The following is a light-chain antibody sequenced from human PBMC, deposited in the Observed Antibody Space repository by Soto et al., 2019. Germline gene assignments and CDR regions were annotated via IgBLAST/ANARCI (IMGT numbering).Light chain of an antibody. J-gene: IGKJ2*01. CDR3: QQYGSSPPYT. CDR2: GAS. V-gene: IGKV3-20*01. Sequence: EIVLTQSPGTLSLSPGERATLSCRPSQSVSSNYLAWYQQKLGQAPRRLIYGASSRATGIPDRFRGSGSGTDFTLTISRLEPEAFAGYYCQQYGSSPPYTFGQGTKLEIK. CDR1: QSVSSNY.